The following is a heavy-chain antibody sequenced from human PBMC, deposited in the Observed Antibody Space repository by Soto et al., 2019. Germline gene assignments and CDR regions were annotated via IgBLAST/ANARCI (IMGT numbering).Heavy chain of an antibody. Sequence: GASVKVSCKASGGTFSSYAISWVRQAPGQGLEWMGGIIPIFGTANYAQKFQGRVTITADESTSTAYMELSSLRSEDTAVYYCASGPLYYDILTGHPAGYFDYWGQGTLVTVSS. CDR1: GGTFSSYA. CDR2: IIPIFGTA. D-gene: IGHD3-9*01. V-gene: IGHV1-69*13. CDR3: ASGPLYYDILTGHPAGYFDY. J-gene: IGHJ4*02.